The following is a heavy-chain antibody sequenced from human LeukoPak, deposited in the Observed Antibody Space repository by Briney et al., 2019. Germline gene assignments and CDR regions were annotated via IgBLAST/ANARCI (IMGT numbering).Heavy chain of an antibody. J-gene: IGHJ5*02. CDR2: IIPIFGTA. D-gene: IGHD6-13*01. Sequence: SVKVSCKASGGTFSSYAISWVRQAPGQGLEWMGGIIPIFGTANYAQKFQGRVTITADESTSTAYMELSSLRSEDTAVYYCARDESWGIAAAGTTSPWGQGTLVTVSS. V-gene: IGHV1-69*13. CDR3: ARDESWGIAAAGTTSP. CDR1: GGTFSSYA.